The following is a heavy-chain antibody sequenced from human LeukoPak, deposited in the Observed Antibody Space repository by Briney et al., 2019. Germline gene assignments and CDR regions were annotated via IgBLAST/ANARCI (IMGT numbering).Heavy chain of an antibody. J-gene: IGHJ4*02. V-gene: IGHV3-7*04. Sequence: PGGSLRLSCAASGFTFSNAWMSWVRQAPGKGLEWVANIKQDGSEKYYVDSVKGRFTISRDNAKNSLYLQMNSLRAEDTAVYYCARVDSGSYVFDYWGQGALVTVAS. CDR2: IKQDGSEK. CDR1: GFTFSNAW. D-gene: IGHD1-26*01. CDR3: ARVDSGSYVFDY.